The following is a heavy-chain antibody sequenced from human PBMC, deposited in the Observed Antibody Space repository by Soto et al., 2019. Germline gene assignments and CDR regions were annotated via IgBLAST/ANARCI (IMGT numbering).Heavy chain of an antibody. CDR1: GGTFSSYA. CDR3: ARDSLTYYDILTGYPGRLDAFDI. D-gene: IGHD3-9*01. CDR2: IIANIGTA. V-gene: IGHV1-69*13. Sequence: SVKVSCKASGGTFSSYAISWVRQAPGQGLEWMGGIIANIGTANYAQKFQGRVTMTADASTSTAYMELRSLRSDDTAVYYCARDSLTYYDILTGYPGRLDAFDIWGQGTMVTVSS. J-gene: IGHJ3*02.